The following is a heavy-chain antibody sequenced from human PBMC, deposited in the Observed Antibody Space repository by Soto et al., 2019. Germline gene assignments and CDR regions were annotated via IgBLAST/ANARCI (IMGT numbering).Heavy chain of an antibody. Sequence: QVQLQQWGAGLLKPSETLSLTCAVSGGSFSGYYWSWIRQPPGKGLEWIGEINHSRSTNYNPSLKRRVTISVDTSKNQFSLKLSSVTAADTAVYYCASRLLLWFGRYYFDYWGQGTLVTVSS. D-gene: IGHD3-10*01. CDR3: ASRLLLWFGRYYFDY. CDR2: INHSRST. CDR1: GGSFSGYY. V-gene: IGHV4-34*01. J-gene: IGHJ4*02.